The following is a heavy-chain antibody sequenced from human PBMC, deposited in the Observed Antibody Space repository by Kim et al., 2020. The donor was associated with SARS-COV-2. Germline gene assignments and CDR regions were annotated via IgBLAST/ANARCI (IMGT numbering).Heavy chain of an antibody. V-gene: IGHV1-2*02. CDR2: VNPNTGDT. J-gene: IGHJ4*02. Sequence: ASVKVSCKASGYIFTAYYTHWVRQAPGQGLEWIGWVNPNTGDTDYAQKFQGRVTMTRDTSISTAYMELTRLRSDDTAIYYCARQEFTSSFDFWGQGTLVT. CDR3: ARQEFTSSFDF. CDR1: GYIFTAYY.